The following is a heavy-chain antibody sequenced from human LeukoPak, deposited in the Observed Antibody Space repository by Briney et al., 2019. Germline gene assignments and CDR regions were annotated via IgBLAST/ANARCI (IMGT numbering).Heavy chain of an antibody. Sequence: SGPALVKPTQTLTLTCTFSGFSLSTSGMCVSWIRQPPGKALEWLARIDWDDDKYYSTSLKTRLTISKDTSKNQVVLTMTNMDPVDTATYYCARSSMVRGSRHFDYWGQGTLVTVSS. V-gene: IGHV2-70*11. CDR3: ARSSMVRGSRHFDY. D-gene: IGHD3-10*01. CDR2: IDWDDDK. J-gene: IGHJ4*02. CDR1: GFSLSTSGMC.